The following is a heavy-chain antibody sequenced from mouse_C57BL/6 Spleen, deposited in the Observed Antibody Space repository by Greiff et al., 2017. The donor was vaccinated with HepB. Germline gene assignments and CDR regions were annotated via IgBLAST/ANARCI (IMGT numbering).Heavy chain of an antibody. D-gene: IGHD3-2*02. CDR2: INTNNGGT. V-gene: IGHV1-26*01. J-gene: IGHJ3*01. Sequence: EVQLQQSGPELVKPGASVKISCKASGYTFTDYYMNWVKQSHGKSLEWIGDINTNNGGTSYNQKFKGKATLTVDKSSSTAYMELRSLTSEDSAVYYCARRQLRLRRFAYWGQGTLVTVSA. CDR1: GYTFTDYY. CDR3: ARRQLRLRRFAY.